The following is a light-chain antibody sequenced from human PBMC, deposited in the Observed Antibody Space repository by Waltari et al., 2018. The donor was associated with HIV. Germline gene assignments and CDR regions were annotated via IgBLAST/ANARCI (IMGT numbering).Light chain of an antibody. CDR3: QQRTTGLGYT. CDR1: QSVNNY. CDR2: DAS. Sequence: IVLTQSPATLSLSPGERATLSCRSSQSVNNYLAWYQQKSGQAPRLFSYDASNRATGVPARFNGSGSGTDFTLTITSLEPEDVGVYYCQQRTTGLGYTFGQGTKLEIK. V-gene: IGKV3-11*01. J-gene: IGKJ2*01.